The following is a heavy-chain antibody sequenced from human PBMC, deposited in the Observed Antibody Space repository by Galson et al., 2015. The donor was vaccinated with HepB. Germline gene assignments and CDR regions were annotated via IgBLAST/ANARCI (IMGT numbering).Heavy chain of an antibody. CDR3: AKDLYPPRYYDSSGYPAPDAFDI. CDR1: GFTFSSYA. CDR2: ISGSGGST. J-gene: IGHJ3*02. Sequence: SLRLSCAASGFTFSSYAMSWVRQAPGKGLEWVSAISGSGGSTYYADSVKGRFTISRDNSKNTLYLQMNSLRAEDTAVYYCAKDLYPPRYYDSSGYPAPDAFDIWGQGTMVTVSS. D-gene: IGHD3-22*01. V-gene: IGHV3-23*01.